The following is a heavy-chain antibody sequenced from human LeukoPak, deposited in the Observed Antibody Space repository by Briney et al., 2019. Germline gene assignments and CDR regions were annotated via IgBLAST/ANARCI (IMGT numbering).Heavy chain of an antibody. CDR1: GGSISSGGYS. V-gene: IGHV4-30-2*03. J-gene: IGHJ4*02. CDR3: VSPRGFSYGYFDY. CDR2: IYHSGST. Sequence: PSETLSLTCAVSGGSISSGGYSWSWIRQPPGKGLEWIGYIYHSGSTYYNPSLKSRVTISADTSKNQFSLTLGSVSATDTAVYYCVSPRGFSYGYFDYWGQGTLVTVSS. D-gene: IGHD5-18*01.